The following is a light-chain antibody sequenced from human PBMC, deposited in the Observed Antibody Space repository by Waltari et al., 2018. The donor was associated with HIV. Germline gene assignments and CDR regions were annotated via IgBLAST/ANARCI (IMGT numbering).Light chain of an antibody. Sequence: QAVVTPDPSLSPSPGGTVSVTCASFTASVSRMHSVHWIQLKPGQAPRTLIYDTEKRHPWTAGRFSGSLVGGRAALTLSGALTDDEAYYYCLLSCAGVRVFGGGTKLTV. J-gene: IGLJ3*02. CDR3: LLSCAGVRV. V-gene: IGLV7-46*01. CDR1: TASVSRMHS. CDR2: DTE.